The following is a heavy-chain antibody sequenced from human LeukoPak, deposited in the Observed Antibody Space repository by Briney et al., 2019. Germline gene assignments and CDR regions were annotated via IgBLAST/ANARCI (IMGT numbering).Heavy chain of an antibody. CDR3: ARDAHIVVVPAALDY. D-gene: IGHD2-2*01. Sequence: GASVKVSCKASGYTFTSYGISWVRQAPGQGLEWMGWISAYNGNTNYAQKLQGRVTMTTDTSTSTAYMELRSLRSDDTAVYYCARDAHIVVVPAALDYWGQGTLVTVSS. CDR1: GYTFTSYG. CDR2: ISAYNGNT. V-gene: IGHV1-18*01. J-gene: IGHJ4*02.